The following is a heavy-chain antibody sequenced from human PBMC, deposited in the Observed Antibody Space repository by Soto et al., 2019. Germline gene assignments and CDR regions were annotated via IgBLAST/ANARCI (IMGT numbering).Heavy chain of an antibody. D-gene: IGHD2-8*01. CDR2: IYYGGST. CDR1: GAPISNYY. J-gene: IGHJ5*02. CDR3: ARQAASASRGGKLYLDP. V-gene: IGHV4-59*08. Sequence: SETLSLTCTVSGAPISNYYWSWIRQPPGKGLEWVGYIYYGGSTNYNPSLKSRVTISGDTSKNQVSLKLSSVTAADTAVYYCARQAASASRGGKLYLDPGGKGTLDTVSS.